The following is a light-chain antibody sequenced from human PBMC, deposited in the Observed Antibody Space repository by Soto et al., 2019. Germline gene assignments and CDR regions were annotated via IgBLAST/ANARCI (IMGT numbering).Light chain of an antibody. CDR2: RNN. CDR1: SSSIGSNY. V-gene: IGLV1-47*01. J-gene: IGLJ1*01. Sequence: QSALTQPPSASGTPGQRVTISCSGSSSSIGSNYVYWYQQLPGTAPKLLIYRNNQRPSGVPDRFSGSKSGTSASLAISGLRSEDEADYYCAAWDDSLRGVFGTGTKVTVL. CDR3: AAWDDSLRGV.